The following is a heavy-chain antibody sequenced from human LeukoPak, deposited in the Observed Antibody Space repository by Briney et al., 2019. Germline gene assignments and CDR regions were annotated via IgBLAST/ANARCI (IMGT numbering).Heavy chain of an antibody. Sequence: GGSLRLSCAASGFTFSSYAMSWVRQAPGKGLEWVGRIKSKTDGGTTDYAAPVKGRFTISRDDSKNTLYLQMNSLKTEDTAVYYCTTAPYGGHYYDSSGRRGLDYWGQGTLVTVSS. CDR1: GFTFSSYA. CDR3: TTAPYGGHYYDSSGRRGLDY. CDR2: IKSKTDGGTT. J-gene: IGHJ4*02. D-gene: IGHD3-22*01. V-gene: IGHV3-15*01.